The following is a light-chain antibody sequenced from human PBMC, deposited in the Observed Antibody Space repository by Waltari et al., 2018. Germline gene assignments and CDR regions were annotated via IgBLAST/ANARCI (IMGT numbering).Light chain of an antibody. CDR2: GAS. CDR3: QQYNNWPRA. CDR1: QSVSSN. Sequence: EIVMTQSPATLSVSPGERATLSYRASQSVSSNLACYQQKPGQAPRPRIYGASTRATGIPVRFSGSGSGTEFTLSISSLQSEDFAVYYCQQYNNWPRAFGQGTKVEIK. V-gene: IGKV3-15*01. J-gene: IGKJ1*01.